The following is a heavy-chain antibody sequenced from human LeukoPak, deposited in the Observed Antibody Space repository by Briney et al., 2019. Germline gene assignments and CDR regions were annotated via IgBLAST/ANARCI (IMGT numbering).Heavy chain of an antibody. Sequence: SQTLSLTCTVSGGSISSGDYYWSWIRQHPGKGLEWIGYIYYSGDTYYNPSLRSRVSISVDTSKNQFSLKLSSVTAADTAMYYCARETGRYYYDSSGSFDYWGQGTLVTVSS. D-gene: IGHD3-22*01. CDR3: ARETGRYYYDSSGSFDY. V-gene: IGHV4-31*03. CDR2: IYYSGDT. CDR1: GGSISSGDYY. J-gene: IGHJ4*02.